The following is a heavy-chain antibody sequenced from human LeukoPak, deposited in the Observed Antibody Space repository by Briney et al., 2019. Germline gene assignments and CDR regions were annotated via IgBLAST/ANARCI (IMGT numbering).Heavy chain of an antibody. Sequence: SETLSLTCTVSGGSISSSSYYWGWIRQPPGKGLEWIGSIYYSGSTYYNPSLKSRVTISVDTSKNQFSLKLSSVTAADTAVYYCVRHATSDSSGWYEEAFDIWGQGTMVTVSS. CDR3: VRHATSDSSGWYEEAFDI. V-gene: IGHV4-39*01. CDR1: GGSISSSSYY. CDR2: IYYSGST. J-gene: IGHJ3*02. D-gene: IGHD6-19*01.